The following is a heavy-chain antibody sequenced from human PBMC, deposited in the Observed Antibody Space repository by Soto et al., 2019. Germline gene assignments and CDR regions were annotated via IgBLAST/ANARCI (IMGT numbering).Heavy chain of an antibody. D-gene: IGHD3-10*01. CDR3: ARVRVIRGVIPSHFGL. CDR1: GGTFNSYG. Sequence: QAHLAQSGAEVKKPGSSVTVSCKASGGTFNSYGISWVRQAPGQGLDWMGVIIPLYGTVNYAQKFQGRVSITADKSTSTAYMDLNSLRSDDTAVYYCARVRVIRGVIPSHFGLWVQGTLVTVSS. J-gene: IGHJ4*02. CDR2: IIPLYGTV. V-gene: IGHV1-69*06.